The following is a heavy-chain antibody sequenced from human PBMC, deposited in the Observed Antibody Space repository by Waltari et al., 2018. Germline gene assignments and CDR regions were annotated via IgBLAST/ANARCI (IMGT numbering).Heavy chain of an antibody. Sequence: QVQLVQSGIEVKKPGASVKVSCKTSGYTFTSYGISWVRQAPGQGLGWMEVINPYNGDRKYVQKCQDRVTMTADTATGTAYMELRSLRSDDTSMYYCERDGNGVADYWGHGTLVTVSS. CDR3: ERDGNGVADY. CDR1: GYTFTSYG. D-gene: IGHD3-3*01. J-gene: IGHJ4*01. V-gene: IGHV1-18*01. CDR2: INPYNGDR.